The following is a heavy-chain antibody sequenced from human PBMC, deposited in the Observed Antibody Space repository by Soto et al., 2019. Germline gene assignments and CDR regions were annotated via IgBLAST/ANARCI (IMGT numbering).Heavy chain of an antibody. D-gene: IGHD3-22*01. V-gene: IGHV3-23*01. Sequence: PGGSLRLSCAASGFTFSGDAMSWVRQAPGKGLEWVSAISGSGGSTYYADSVKGRFTISRDNSKNTLYLQMNSLRAEDTAVYYCAKDRAITMIVVVITPTLEFDYWGQGTLVTVSS. J-gene: IGHJ4*02. CDR2: ISGSGGST. CDR3: AKDRAITMIVVVITPTLEFDY. CDR1: GFTFSGDA.